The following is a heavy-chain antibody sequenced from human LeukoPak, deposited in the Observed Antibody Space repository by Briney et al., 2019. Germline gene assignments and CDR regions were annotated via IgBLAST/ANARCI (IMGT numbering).Heavy chain of an antibody. CDR1: GYTFTGYY. CDR2: INPNSGGT. Sequence: GASVKVSCKASGYTFTGYYMHWVRQAPGQGLEWMGRINPNSGGTNYAQKFQGRVTLTRDTSISTAYMELSRLRSDDTAVYYCAREGGITGTTDYWDQGTLVTVSS. CDR3: AREGGITGTTDY. V-gene: IGHV1-2*06. D-gene: IGHD1-7*01. J-gene: IGHJ4*02.